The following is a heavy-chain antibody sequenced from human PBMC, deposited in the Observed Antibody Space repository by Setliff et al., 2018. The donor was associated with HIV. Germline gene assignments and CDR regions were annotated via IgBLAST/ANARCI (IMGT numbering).Heavy chain of an antibody. CDR3: NIHYYYYMDV. CDR1: GGSISSSSYY. V-gene: IGHV4-39*01. CDR2: IYYSGST. J-gene: IGHJ6*03. Sequence: SETLSLTCTVSGGSISSSSYYWGWIRQPPGKGLEWIGSIYYSGSTYYNPSLKSRVTISVDTSKNQLSLKLTSVTAADTAVYYCNIHYYYYMDVWGKGTTVTVSS.